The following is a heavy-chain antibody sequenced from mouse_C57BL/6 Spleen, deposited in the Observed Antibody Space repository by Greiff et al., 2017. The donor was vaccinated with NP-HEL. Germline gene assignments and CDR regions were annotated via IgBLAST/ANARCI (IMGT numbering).Heavy chain of an antibody. V-gene: IGHV1-39*01. Sequence: EVQLQQSGPELVKPGASVKISCKASGYSFTDYNMNWVKQSHGKSLEWIGVINPNYGTTSYNQKFKGKATLTVDQSSSTAYMQLNSLTSEDSAVYYCVPYYYGSYYFDDWGQGTTLTVSS. CDR3: VPYYYGSYYFDD. D-gene: IGHD1-1*01. J-gene: IGHJ2*01. CDR1: GYSFTDYN. CDR2: INPNYGTT.